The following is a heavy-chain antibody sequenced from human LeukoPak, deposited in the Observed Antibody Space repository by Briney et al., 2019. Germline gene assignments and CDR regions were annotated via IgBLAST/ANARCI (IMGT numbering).Heavy chain of an antibody. CDR2: ISSSGSTI. V-gene: IGHV3-11*01. D-gene: IGHD3-22*01. CDR1: GFTFSDYY. Sequence: GGSLRLSCAASGFTFSDYYMSWIRQAPGKGLEWVSYISSSGSTIYYADSVKGRFTISRDNAKNSLYLQMNSLRAEDTAVYYCARDSPYYYDSSGPDYWGQGTLVIVSS. J-gene: IGHJ4*02. CDR3: ARDSPYYYDSSGPDY.